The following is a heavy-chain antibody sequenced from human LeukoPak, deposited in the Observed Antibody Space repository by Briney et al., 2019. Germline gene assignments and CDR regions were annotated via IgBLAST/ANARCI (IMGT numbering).Heavy chain of an antibody. CDR2: ISAYNGNT. D-gene: IGHD3-10*01. V-gene: IGHV1-18*01. J-gene: IGHJ6*03. CDR1: VYTFTSYG. CDR3: AREGTIGITMVRGTHRPQYYYYMDV. Sequence: GASVKLSCKASVYTFTSYGLSWVRHAHAQGLEWMGWISAYNGNTNYAQKLQGRVIMTTDTSTSTAYMELRSLTSDDTAVYYCAREGTIGITMVRGTHRPQYYYYMDVWGKGTTVTISS.